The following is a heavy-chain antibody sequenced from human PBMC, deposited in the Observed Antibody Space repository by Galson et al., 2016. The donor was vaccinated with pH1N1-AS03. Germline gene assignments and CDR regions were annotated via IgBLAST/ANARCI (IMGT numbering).Heavy chain of an antibody. CDR1: GFTFGSYW. D-gene: IGHD4-17*01. CDR3: ARYGRSPWFDP. J-gene: IGHJ5*02. V-gene: IGHV3-7*01. CDR2: IKEDGSEK. Sequence: SLRLSCAASGFTFGSYWMRWVRQAPGKGLEWVANIKEDGSEKSYVDSVKGRFTISRDNSKNSLYLQRNSLRVEDTALYYCARYGRSPWFDPWGQGTLVTVSS.